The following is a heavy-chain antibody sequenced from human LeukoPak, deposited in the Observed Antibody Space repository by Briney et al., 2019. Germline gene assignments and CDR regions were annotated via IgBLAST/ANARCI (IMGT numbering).Heavy chain of an antibody. CDR2: ISYDGSNK. D-gene: IGHD2-2*02. V-gene: IGHV3-30*03. CDR3: ARDQRYCSSTSCYNYYYYYGMDV. CDR1: GFIFSSFS. Sequence: GGSLRLSCAASGFIFSSFSVNWVRQAPGKGLEWVAVISYDGSNKYYADSVKGRFTISRDDSKNTLYLQMNSLRAEDTAVYYCARDQRYCSSTSCYNYYYYYGMDVWGQGTTVTVSS. J-gene: IGHJ6*02.